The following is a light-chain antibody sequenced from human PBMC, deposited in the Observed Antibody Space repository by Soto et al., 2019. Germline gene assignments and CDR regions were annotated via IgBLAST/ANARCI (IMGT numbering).Light chain of an antibody. CDR2: EVS. Sequence: QSVLTQPASVSGSPGQSITISCTGTSSDVGGYDYVPWYQHHPGKAPKLMIYEVSNRPPGVSHRFSGSKSGNTASLTISGLQTEDEADYYCSSYAGSTTLLFGTGTKVTV. CDR1: SSDVGGYDY. CDR3: SSYAGSTTLL. V-gene: IGLV2-14*01. J-gene: IGLJ1*01.